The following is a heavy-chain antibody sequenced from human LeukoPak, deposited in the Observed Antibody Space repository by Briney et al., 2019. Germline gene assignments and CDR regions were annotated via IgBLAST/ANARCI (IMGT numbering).Heavy chain of an antibody. CDR2: IYPGDSDT. CDR1: GYSFTNYW. Sequence: LGESLKISCKGSGYSFTNYWIGWVRQTPGKGLEWMGIIYPGDSDTRYSPSFQGQVAISVDKSITTAYLQWSSLKASDTAIYYCARLQGSGWSWFDYWGQGTLVTVSS. CDR3: ARLQGSGWSWFDY. D-gene: IGHD6-19*01. V-gene: IGHV5-51*01. J-gene: IGHJ4*02.